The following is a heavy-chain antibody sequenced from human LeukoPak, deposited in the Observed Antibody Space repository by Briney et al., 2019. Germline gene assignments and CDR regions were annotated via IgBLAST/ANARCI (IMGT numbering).Heavy chain of an antibody. J-gene: IGHJ4*02. V-gene: IGHV2-5*02. CDR3: AHRGYAYGNTFDS. CDR2: IYWDDDQ. CDR1: GFPLSANTAA. Sequence: SGPNLVKPTETLTLTCTFSGFPLSANTAAVGWIRQPPGKALEWLALIYWDDDQRYNPSLHGRVTITTVTSKNQVVLVMADMDPLDTGIYYCAHRGYAYGNTFDSWGQGFLVTVSS. D-gene: IGHD3-10*01.